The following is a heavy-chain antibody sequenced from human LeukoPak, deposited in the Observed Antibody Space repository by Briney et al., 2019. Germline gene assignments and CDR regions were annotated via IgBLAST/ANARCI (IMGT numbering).Heavy chain of an antibody. CDR2: IYNSGST. J-gene: IGHJ4*02. Sequence: SETLSLTCTVSDGSISSYYWSWIRQPPGKGLEWIGNIYNSGSTNYNPSLKSRVTISVDPSKNQFSLRLSSVTAADTAVYFCARAALYFDSSAYSYYFDYWGQGTLVTVSS. D-gene: IGHD3-22*01. V-gene: IGHV4-59*01. CDR1: DGSISSYY. CDR3: ARAALYFDSSAYSYYFDY.